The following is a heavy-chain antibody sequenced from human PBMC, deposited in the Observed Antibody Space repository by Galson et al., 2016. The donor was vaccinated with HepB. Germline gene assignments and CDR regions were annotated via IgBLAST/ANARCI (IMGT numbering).Heavy chain of an antibody. Sequence: SLRLSCAASGSTFSSYAMSWVRQAPGKGLEWVSAIHLGGNDIYYADSVKGRFTISRDDYNGMLYLQMNSLRAEDTAVYYCTKHEVRTHDYWGQGTLVTVSS. D-gene: IGHD3-22*01. CDR1: GSTFSSYA. CDR3: TKHEVRTHDY. V-gene: IGHV3-23*01. J-gene: IGHJ4*02. CDR2: IHLGGNDI.